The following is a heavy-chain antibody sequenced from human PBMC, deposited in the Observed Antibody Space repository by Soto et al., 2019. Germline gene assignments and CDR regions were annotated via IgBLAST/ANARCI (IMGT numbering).Heavy chain of an antibody. CDR3: ARDQCCGGVRICYYFDF. V-gene: IGHV3-30*04. CDR1: GFTFTTYA. CDR2: ISNDGRDK. Sequence: QVQLVESGGGVVQPGRSLRLSCAASGFTFTTYAIHWVRQAPGKGLEWVAIISNDGRDKYYADSVKGRFTISRDNSKNTLYLQMSSLRSDDTAVYYCARDQCCGGVRICYYFDFWGQGTLVTVSS. J-gene: IGHJ4*02. D-gene: IGHD2-21*01.